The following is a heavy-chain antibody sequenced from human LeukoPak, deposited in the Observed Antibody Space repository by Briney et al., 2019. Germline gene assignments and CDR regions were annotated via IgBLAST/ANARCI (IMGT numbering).Heavy chain of an antibody. Sequence: SETLSLTCTVSGGSISSYYWSWIRQSPGKGLEWIGYIYYSGSTDYNPSLKSRVTISVDTSKNQFSLKLSSVTAADTAVYYCARVRVSRGHHPWYFGYWGQGTLVTVTS. J-gene: IGHJ4*02. CDR1: GGSISSYY. D-gene: IGHD2-2*01. CDR3: ARVRVSRGHHPWYFGY. CDR2: IYYSGST. V-gene: IGHV4-59*01.